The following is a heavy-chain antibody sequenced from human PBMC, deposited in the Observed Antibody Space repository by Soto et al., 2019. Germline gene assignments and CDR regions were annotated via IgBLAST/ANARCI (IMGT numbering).Heavy chain of an antibody. V-gene: IGHV4-39*01. CDR1: GGSISTSTYY. CDR2: IYYGGST. Sequence: QLQLQESGPRLVKPSETLSLTCTVSGGSISTSTYYWGWTRQPPGKGLEWIGSIYYGGSTYYNPSLKSRITISVDTSKNQFSLKLSSMTAADTAVYYCTRHPRLSAIDYWGQGTLVTVSS. J-gene: IGHJ4*02. D-gene: IGHD6-25*01. CDR3: TRHPRLSAIDY.